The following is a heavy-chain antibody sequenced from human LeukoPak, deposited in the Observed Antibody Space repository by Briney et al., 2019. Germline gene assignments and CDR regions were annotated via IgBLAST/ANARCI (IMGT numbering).Heavy chain of an antibody. CDR2: INPNSGGT. J-gene: IGHJ6*02. V-gene: IGHV1-2*02. Sequence: GASVKVSCKASGYTFTGYYMHWVRQAPGQGLEGMGGINPNSGGTNYAQKFQGRSTMTRDTSISTAYMELSRLRSDDTAVYYCAREGVATIGAGGYYYYGMDVWGQGTTVTVSS. D-gene: IGHD5-12*01. CDR3: AREGVATIGAGGYYYYGMDV. CDR1: GYTFTGYY.